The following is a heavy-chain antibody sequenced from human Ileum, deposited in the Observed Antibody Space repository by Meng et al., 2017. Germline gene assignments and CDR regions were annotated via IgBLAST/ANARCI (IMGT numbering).Heavy chain of an antibody. CDR2: ISSSSSYI. D-gene: IGHD4-23*01. CDR3: AKTVAPDAFDI. Sequence: GESLKISCAASGFTFSSYSMNWVRQAPGKGLEWVSSISSSSSYIYYADSVKGRFTISRDNAKNSLYLQMNSLRAEDTAVYYCAKTVAPDAFDIWGQGTMVT. CDR1: GFTFSSYS. V-gene: IGHV3-21*01. J-gene: IGHJ3*02.